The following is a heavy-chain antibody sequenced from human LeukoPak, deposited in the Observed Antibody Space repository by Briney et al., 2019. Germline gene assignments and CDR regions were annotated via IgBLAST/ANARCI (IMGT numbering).Heavy chain of an antibody. Sequence: SETLSLTCTVSGGSISSYYWSWIRQPPGKGLEWIGEINHSGSTNYNPSLKSRVTISVDTSKNQFSLKLSSVTAADTAVYYCARANFPGTSFDYWGQGTLVTVSS. CDR1: GGSISSYY. CDR3: ARANFPGTSFDY. D-gene: IGHD6-13*01. J-gene: IGHJ4*02. CDR2: INHSGST. V-gene: IGHV4-34*01.